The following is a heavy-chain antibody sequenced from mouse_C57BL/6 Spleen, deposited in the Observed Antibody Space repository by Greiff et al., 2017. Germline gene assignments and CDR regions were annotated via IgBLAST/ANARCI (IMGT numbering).Heavy chain of an antibody. D-gene: IGHD2-4*01. V-gene: IGHV3-6*01. CDR2: ISYDGSN. CDR3: ARANDYDWYFDV. J-gene: IGHJ1*03. CDR1: GYSITSGYY. Sequence: EVKLMESGPGLVKPSQSLSLTCSVTGYSITSGYYWNWIRQFPGNKLEWMGYISYDGSNNYNPSLKNRISITRDTSKNQFFLKLNSVTTEDTATYYCARANDYDWYFDVWGTGTTVTVSS.